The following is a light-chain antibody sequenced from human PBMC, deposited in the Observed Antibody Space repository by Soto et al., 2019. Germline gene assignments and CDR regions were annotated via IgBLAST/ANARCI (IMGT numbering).Light chain of an antibody. J-gene: IGLJ3*02. CDR1: SSNIGAGDD. Sequence: QSVLTQPPSVSGAPGQRVTISCTGSSSNIGAGDDAHWYQQLPGTAPKLLIYGDSNRPSGVPDRFSGSKSGTSASLAITGLQDEDEADYYCQSYDSSLRGYWVFGGGTKLTVL. CDR2: GDS. CDR3: QSYDSSLRGYWV. V-gene: IGLV1-40*01.